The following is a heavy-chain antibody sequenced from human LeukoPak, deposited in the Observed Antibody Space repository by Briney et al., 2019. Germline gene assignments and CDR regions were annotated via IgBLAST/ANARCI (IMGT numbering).Heavy chain of an antibody. CDR1: GFTFSSHW. D-gene: IGHD6-19*01. V-gene: IGHV3-74*01. J-gene: IGHJ3*02. CDR2: IHDDGATT. Sequence: GGSLRLSCAASGFTFSSHWMHWVRQAPGRGLVWVSRIHDDGATTNYADSVKGRFTISRDNAKNTLYLQMNSLRAEDTAVYYCAIVYAVPDKRNALDMWGQGTMVTVSS. CDR3: AIVYAVPDKRNALDM.